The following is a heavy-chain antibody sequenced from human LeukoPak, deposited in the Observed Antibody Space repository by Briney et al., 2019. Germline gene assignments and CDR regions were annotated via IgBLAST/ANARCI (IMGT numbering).Heavy chain of an antibody. V-gene: IGHV3-30*03. J-gene: IGHJ4*02. CDR3: ARDPDGYRQGHHFDY. CDR1: GFAFSTYG. Sequence: GGSLRRSCAASGFAFSTYGMHWVRQAPGKGLEWVAVTSYDGIRKNYAGSVKGRFTISRDNSKNTLYLQMNSLKAEDTAVYYCARDPDGYRQGHHFDYWGQGTLVTVSP. D-gene: IGHD5-18*01. CDR2: TSYDGIRK.